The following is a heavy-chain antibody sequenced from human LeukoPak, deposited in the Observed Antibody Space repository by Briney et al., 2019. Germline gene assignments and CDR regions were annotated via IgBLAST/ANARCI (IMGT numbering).Heavy chain of an antibody. CDR3: ARVLSFGVPAGKTFYYYYGMDV. D-gene: IGHD2-2*01. Sequence: GGSLRLSCAASGFTFSSYSMNWVRQAPGKGLEWVSSISSSSSYIYYADLVKGRFTISRDNAKNSLYLQMNSLRAEDTAVYYCARVLSFGVPAGKTFYYYYGMDVWGQGTTVTVSS. J-gene: IGHJ6*02. V-gene: IGHV3-21*01. CDR1: GFTFSSYS. CDR2: ISSSSSYI.